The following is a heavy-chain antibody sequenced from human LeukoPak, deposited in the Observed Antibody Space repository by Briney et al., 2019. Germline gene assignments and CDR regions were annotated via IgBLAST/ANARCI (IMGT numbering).Heavy chain of an antibody. J-gene: IGHJ4*02. CDR1: GGSISSGDYY. CDR3: ASARPLLPIDY. V-gene: IGHV4-30-4*08. CDR2: IYYSGST. D-gene: IGHD1-26*01. Sequence: SETLSLTCTVSGGSISSGDYYWSWIRQPPGKGLEWIGYIYYSGSTYYNPSLKSRVTISVDTSKNQFSLKLSSVTAADTAVYYCASARPLLPIDYWGQGTLVTVSS.